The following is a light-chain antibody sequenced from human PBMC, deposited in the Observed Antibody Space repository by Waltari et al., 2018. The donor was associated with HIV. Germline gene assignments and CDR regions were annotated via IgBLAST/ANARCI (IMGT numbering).Light chain of an antibody. CDR3: QSYDSSLSGWV. CDR1: SSNIGAGYD. V-gene: IGLV1-40*01. J-gene: IGLJ3*02. Sequence: QSVLTQPPSVSGAPGPRVTISCTGSSSNIGAGYDVHWYQQLPGTAPKLLIYANSNRPSGVPDRFSGSKSGTSASLAITGLQAEDEADYYCQSYDSSLSGWVFGGGTKLTVL. CDR2: ANS.